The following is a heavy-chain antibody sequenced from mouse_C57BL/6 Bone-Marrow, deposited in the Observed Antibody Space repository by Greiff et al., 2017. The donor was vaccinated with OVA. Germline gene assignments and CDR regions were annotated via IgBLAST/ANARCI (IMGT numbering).Heavy chain of an antibody. CDR2: ISGGGGNT. CDR1: GFTFSSYT. J-gene: IGHJ2*01. V-gene: IGHV5-9*01. CDR3: ASLTGFDY. Sequence: EVKVVESGGGLVKPGGSLKLSCAASGFTFSSYTMSWVRQTPEKRLEWVATISGGGGNTYYPDSVKGRCTISRDNAKNTLYLQMSSLRSEDTALYYCASLTGFDYWGQGTTLTVSS.